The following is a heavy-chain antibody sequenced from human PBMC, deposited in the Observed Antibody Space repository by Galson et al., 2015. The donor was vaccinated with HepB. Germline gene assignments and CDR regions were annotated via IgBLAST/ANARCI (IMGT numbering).Heavy chain of an antibody. CDR3: TRDQLDFDWLLFYPDY. CDR2: IRSKAYGGTT. CDR1: GFTFGDYA. Sequence: SLRLSCAASGFTFGDYAMSWFRQAPGKGLEWVGFIRSKAYGGTTEYAASVKGRFTISRDDSKSIAYLQMNSLKTEDTAVYYCTRDQLDFDWLLFYPDYWGQGTLVTVSS. D-gene: IGHD3-9*01. V-gene: IGHV3-49*03. J-gene: IGHJ4*02.